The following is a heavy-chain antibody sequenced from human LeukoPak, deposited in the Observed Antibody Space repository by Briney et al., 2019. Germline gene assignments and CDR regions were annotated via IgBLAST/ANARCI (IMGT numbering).Heavy chain of an antibody. J-gene: IGHJ4*02. D-gene: IGHD6-19*01. CDR2: LHTGGRT. Sequence: PGGSLRLSCAASGFTFDDYGMSWVRQAPGKGLEWVSVLHTGGRTFYADSVMGRFTISTDNSKNTLFLQMNSLRAEDTAVYYCARDPSGNLYFDYWGQGALVTVSS. V-gene: IGHV3-53*01. CDR1: GFTFDDYG. CDR3: ARDPSGNLYFDY.